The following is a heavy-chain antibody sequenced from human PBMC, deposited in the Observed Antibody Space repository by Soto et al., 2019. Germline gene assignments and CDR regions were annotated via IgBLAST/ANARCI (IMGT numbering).Heavy chain of an antibody. CDR3: AREGAVTNPLGY. Sequence: QVQLVHSGPEVKKPGASVKVSCKASGYTFTNYGFNWVRQAPGQGLEWMGWISAYNGHTKYSQIFQARVIMTTDTSTSTAYMELRSLTSDDTAVYYCAREGAVTNPLGYWGQGTLVTVSS. V-gene: IGHV1-18*01. J-gene: IGHJ4*02. D-gene: IGHD4-17*01. CDR1: GYTFTNYG. CDR2: ISAYNGHT.